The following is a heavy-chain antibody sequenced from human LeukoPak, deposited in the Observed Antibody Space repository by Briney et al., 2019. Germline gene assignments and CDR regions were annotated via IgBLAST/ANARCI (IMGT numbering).Heavy chain of an antibody. J-gene: IGHJ2*01. CDR2: INHSGST. Sequence: KPSETLSLICAVYGGSFSGYYWSWIRQPPGKGLEWIGEINHSGSTNYNPSLKSRVTISVDTSKNQFSLKLSSVTAADTAVYYCARGFDLWGRGTLVTVSS. V-gene: IGHV4-34*01. CDR3: ARGFDL. CDR1: GGSFSGYY.